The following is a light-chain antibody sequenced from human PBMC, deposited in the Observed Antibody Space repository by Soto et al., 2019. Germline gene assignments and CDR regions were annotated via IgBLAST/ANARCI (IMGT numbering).Light chain of an antibody. J-gene: IGLJ2*01. V-gene: IGLV7-43*01. Sequence: QAVVTQEPSLTVSPGGTVTLTCASSTGAVTSGYYPNWFQQKPGQPPRALIYSTTYKHSWTPARFSGSLLGGKAALTLSGVQPEDEADYYCLLFYGDGVVFGGGTKLTFL. CDR2: STT. CDR3: LLFYGDGVV. CDR1: TGAVTSGYY.